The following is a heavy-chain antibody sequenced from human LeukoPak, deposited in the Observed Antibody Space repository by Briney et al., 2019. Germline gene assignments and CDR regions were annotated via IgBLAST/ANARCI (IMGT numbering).Heavy chain of an antibody. J-gene: IGHJ3*02. V-gene: IGHV4-38-2*02. Sequence: PSETLSLTCTVSGYAINSGYYWSWIRQPPGKRLEWIGSIYYSGSTYSNPTLKSRLTISVDTSKNQISLNLTSVTAADAAVYYCARPIRYYYGSGSLGTKNPDDAFDIWGQGTMVTVSS. D-gene: IGHD3-10*01. CDR1: GYAINSGYY. CDR3: ARPIRYYYGSGSLGTKNPDDAFDI. CDR2: IYYSGST.